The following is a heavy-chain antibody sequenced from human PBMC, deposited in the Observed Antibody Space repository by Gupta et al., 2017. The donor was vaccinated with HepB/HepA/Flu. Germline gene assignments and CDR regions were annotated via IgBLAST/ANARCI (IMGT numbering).Heavy chain of an antibody. J-gene: IGHJ3*02. Sequence: QVRLPESGPGLVKASETLSLHCTVSGGFVISRHFDWAWVREPRGKGLECIASIHYRGSTSYHPPIKSLATISVDTTRNQSSLRLSSVTAADTSVYCCGRPEDEGDAFEMWGQGTMVTVSS. V-gene: IGHV4-39*01. CDR1: GGFVISRHFD. CDR3: GRPEDEGDAFEM. CDR2: IHYRGST.